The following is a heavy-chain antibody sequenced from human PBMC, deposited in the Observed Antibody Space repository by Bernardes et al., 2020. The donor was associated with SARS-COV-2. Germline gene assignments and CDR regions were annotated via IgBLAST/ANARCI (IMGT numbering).Heavy chain of an antibody. V-gene: IGHV1-2*02. CDR1: GYTFTGYY. Sequence: ASVKVSCKASGYTFTGYYMHWVRQAPGQGLEWMGWINPNSGGTNYAQKFQGRVTMTRDTSISTAYMELSRLRSDDTAVYYCARVSHSLWQQLPPFDYYYGMDVWGQGT. D-gene: IGHD6-13*01. CDR3: ARVSHSLWQQLPPFDYYYGMDV. CDR2: INPNSGGT. J-gene: IGHJ6*01.